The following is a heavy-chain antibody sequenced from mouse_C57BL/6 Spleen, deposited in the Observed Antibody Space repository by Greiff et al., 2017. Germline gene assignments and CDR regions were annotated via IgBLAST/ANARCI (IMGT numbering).Heavy chain of an antibody. V-gene: IGHV5-6*01. CDR2: ISSGGSYT. CDR1: GFTFSSYG. CDR3: ARQLDYYGLDY. Sequence: EVQLVESGGDLVKPGGSLKLSCAASGFTFSSYGMSWVRQTPDKRLEWVATISSGGSYTYYPDSVKGRFTISRDNAKNTLYLQMSSLKSEDTAMYYCARQLDYYGLDYWGQGTTLTVSS. D-gene: IGHD1-2*01. J-gene: IGHJ2*01.